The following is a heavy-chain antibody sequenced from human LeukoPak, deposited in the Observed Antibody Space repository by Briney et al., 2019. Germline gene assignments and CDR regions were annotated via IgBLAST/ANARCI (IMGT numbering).Heavy chain of an antibody. Sequence: QPGGSLRLSCEASGFTFSNRTMHWVRQAPGKGLEWVAVVTSDGSKIFYLDSVKGRFTISRDNSKNTLYLQMNSLRAEDTAVYYCARGNVVLRYFDWLFHYWGQGTLVTVSS. CDR3: ARGNVVLRYFDWLFHY. CDR2: VTSDGSKI. J-gene: IGHJ4*02. V-gene: IGHV3-30*07. D-gene: IGHD3-9*01. CDR1: GFTFSNRT.